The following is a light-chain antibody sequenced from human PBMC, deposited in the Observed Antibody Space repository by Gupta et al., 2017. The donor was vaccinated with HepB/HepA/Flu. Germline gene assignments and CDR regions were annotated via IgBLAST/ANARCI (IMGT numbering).Light chain of an antibody. J-gene: IGLJ2*01. CDR2: YDS. Sequence: SYVLTQPPSVSGAQGKTARITCGGNNIGSKSVHWYQQKPGQAPVLVIYYDSDRPSGIPERFSGSNSGNTATLTISRVEAGDEADYYCQVWDSSSDHVVFGGGAKLTVL. CDR1: NIGSKS. V-gene: IGLV3-21*04. CDR3: QVWDSSSDHVV.